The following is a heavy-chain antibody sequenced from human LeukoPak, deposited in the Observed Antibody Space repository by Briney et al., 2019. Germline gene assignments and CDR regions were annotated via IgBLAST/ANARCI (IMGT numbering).Heavy chain of an antibody. CDR1: GFTVSNNY. Sequence: GGSLRLSCAASGFTVSNNYMSWVRQAPGKGLVWVSRINSDGSTTTYADSVKGRFTISRDNAKNTLYLQMNSLRAEDTAVYYCARDRRLWNMDVWGTGTTVTISS. CDR2: INSDGSTT. J-gene: IGHJ6*03. D-gene: IGHD4/OR15-4a*01. V-gene: IGHV3-74*01. CDR3: ARDRRLWNMDV.